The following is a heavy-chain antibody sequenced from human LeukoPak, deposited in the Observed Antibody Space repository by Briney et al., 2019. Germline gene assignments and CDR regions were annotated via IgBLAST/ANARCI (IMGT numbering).Heavy chain of an antibody. Sequence: GGSLRLSCAASGFTFSSYWMSWVRQAPGEGLEWVANIKQDGSEKNYVDSVKGRFTISRDNAKNSLYLQMNSLRAEDTAVYYCARDLMGKRWQLLTYYYYYYMDVWGKGTTVTVSS. CDR1: GFTFSSYW. D-gene: IGHD2-15*01. V-gene: IGHV3-7*01. CDR2: IKQDGSEK. CDR3: ARDLMGKRWQLLTYYYYYYMDV. J-gene: IGHJ6*03.